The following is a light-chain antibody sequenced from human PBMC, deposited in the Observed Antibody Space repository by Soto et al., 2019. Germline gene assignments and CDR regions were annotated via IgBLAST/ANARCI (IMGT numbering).Light chain of an antibody. CDR2: KAS. V-gene: IGKV1-5*03. CDR1: QSISTW. Sequence: DIQMTQSPSTLSASLGDRVTITCRASQSISTWLAWYQQKPGTAPNLLIYKASTLESGVPSRFSGSGSGTEFTLTISSQQPDDFATYYCQQYHNYWTFGQGTKVEIK. CDR3: QQYHNYWT. J-gene: IGKJ1*01.